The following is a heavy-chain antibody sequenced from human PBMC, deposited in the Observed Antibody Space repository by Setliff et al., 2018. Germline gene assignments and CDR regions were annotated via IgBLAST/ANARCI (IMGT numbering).Heavy chain of an antibody. CDR1: GYTFTAYS. D-gene: IGHD1-26*01. Sequence: ASVKVSCKASGYTFTAYSLHWVRQAPGQGLEWMGWINPNSADTNYAQRFQGRFTMTRDTSISTAYMELSSLKSDDTAVYYCVVVGATRENHYYFTDVWGKG. J-gene: IGHJ6*03. CDR2: INPNSADT. V-gene: IGHV1-2*02. CDR3: VVVGATRENHYYFTDV.